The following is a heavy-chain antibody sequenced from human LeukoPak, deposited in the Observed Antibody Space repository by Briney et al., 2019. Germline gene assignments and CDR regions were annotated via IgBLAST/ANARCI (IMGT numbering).Heavy chain of an antibody. V-gene: IGHV1-3*01. D-gene: IGHD1-26*01. CDR3: ARLLSSGSYFYFDY. J-gene: IGHJ4*02. Sequence: ASVKVSCKASGYTFTSYAMHWVRQAPGQRLEWMGWINAGNGNTKYSQKFQGRVTITRDTSASTAYMELSSLRSVDTAVYYCARLLSSGSYFYFDYWGQGTLVTVSS. CDR2: INAGNGNT. CDR1: GYTFTSYA.